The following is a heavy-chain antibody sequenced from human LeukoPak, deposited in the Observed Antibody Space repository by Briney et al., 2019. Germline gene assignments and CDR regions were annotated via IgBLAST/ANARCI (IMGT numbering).Heavy chain of an antibody. J-gene: IGHJ4*02. D-gene: IGHD3-22*01. Sequence: GGSLRLSCAASGFTFSSYWMHWVRQAPGKGLVWVSRIKSDGSTRYADSVKGRFTISRDNAKNTVSLQMNSLRAEDTGVYYCAKTYYYDSSGYYPFDYWGQGTLVTVSS. V-gene: IGHV3-74*01. CDR1: GFTFSSYW. CDR3: AKTYYYDSSGYYPFDY. CDR2: IKSDGST.